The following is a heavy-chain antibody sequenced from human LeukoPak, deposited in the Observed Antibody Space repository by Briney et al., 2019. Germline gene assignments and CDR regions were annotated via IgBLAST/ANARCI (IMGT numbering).Heavy chain of an antibody. CDR1: GFTFSTYG. V-gene: IGHV3-30*02. CDR2: IRYDGSNK. CDR3: APPVGSGFNRNDY. Sequence: PGGSLRLSCAASGFTFSTYGMHWVRQAPGKGLEWVAFIRYDGSNKYYADSVKGRFTISRGNSKNTLYMQMNSLRAEDTAVYFCAPPVGSGFNRNDYWGQGTLVTVSS. J-gene: IGHJ4*02. D-gene: IGHD3-22*01.